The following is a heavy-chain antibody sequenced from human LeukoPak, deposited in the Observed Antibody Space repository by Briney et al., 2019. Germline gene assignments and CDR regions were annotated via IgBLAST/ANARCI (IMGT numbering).Heavy chain of an antibody. CDR1: GFTFSSYE. V-gene: IGHV3-30*02. CDR2: IRYDGSNK. J-gene: IGHJ5*02. CDR3: AKDLGTGFDP. Sequence: PGGSLRLSCAASGFTFSSYEMNWVRQAPGKGLEWVAFIRYDGSNKYYADSVKGRFTISRDNSKNTLYLQMNSLRAEDTAVYYCAKDLGTGFDPWGQGTLVTVSS.